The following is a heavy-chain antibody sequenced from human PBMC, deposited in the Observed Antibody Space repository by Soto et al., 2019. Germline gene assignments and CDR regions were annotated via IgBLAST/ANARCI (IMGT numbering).Heavy chain of an antibody. D-gene: IGHD5-18*01. J-gene: IGHJ3*02. CDR3: ARFNGYSYDAFDI. CDR1: GYTFTSYA. Sequence: GASVKVSCKASGYTFTSYAMHWVRQAPGQRLEWMGWINAGNGNTKYSQKFQGRATITRDTSASTAYMELSSLRSEDTAVYYCARFNGYSYDAFDIWGQGTMVTVSS. V-gene: IGHV1-3*01. CDR2: INAGNGNT.